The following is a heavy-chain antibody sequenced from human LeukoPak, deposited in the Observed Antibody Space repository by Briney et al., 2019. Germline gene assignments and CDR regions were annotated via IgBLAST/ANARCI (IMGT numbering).Heavy chain of an antibody. Sequence: GGSLRLSCAASGFTFSSYSMNWVRQAPGKGLEWVSYISSSSTIYYADSVKGRFTISRDNAKNSLYLQMNSLKTEDTAVYYCTTDIVVVIAIPYWGQGTLVTVSS. CDR3: TTDIVVVIAIPY. CDR2: ISSSSTI. J-gene: IGHJ4*02. D-gene: IGHD2-21*01. CDR1: GFTFSSYS. V-gene: IGHV3-48*04.